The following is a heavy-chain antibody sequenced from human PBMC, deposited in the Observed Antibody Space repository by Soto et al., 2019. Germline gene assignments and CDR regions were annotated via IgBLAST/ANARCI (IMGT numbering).Heavy chain of an antibody. CDR2: ISAYNGNT. CDR1: GYTFTSYG. CDR3: ARSPKYYYDSSGYGELDP. J-gene: IGHJ5*02. Sequence: ASVKVSCKASGYTFTSYGISWVRQAPGQGLEWMGWISAYNGNTNYAQKLQGRVTMTTDTSTSTAYMELRSLRSDDTAVYYCARSPKYYYDSSGYGELDPWGQGTLVTAPQ. V-gene: IGHV1-18*01. D-gene: IGHD3-22*01.